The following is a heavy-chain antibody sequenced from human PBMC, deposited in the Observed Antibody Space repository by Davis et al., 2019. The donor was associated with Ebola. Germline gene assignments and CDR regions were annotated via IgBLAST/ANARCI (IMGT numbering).Heavy chain of an antibody. J-gene: IGHJ3*01. Sequence: GESLKISCAASGFTFSTHAMIWVRQAPGKGLEWVAVISYDGSNKYYADSVKGRFTISRDNSKNTLHLQMNSLRVEDTAIYYCAKDTSNVWFDVWGQGTMVTVAS. D-gene: IGHD6-19*01. CDR1: GFTFSTHA. V-gene: IGHV3-30-3*01. CDR3: AKDTSNVWFDV. CDR2: ISYDGSNK.